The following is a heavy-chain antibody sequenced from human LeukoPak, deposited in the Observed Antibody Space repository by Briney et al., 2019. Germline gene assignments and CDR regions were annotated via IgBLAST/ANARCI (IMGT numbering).Heavy chain of an antibody. Sequence: GGSLRLSCAASGFTVSSNAMSWVRQAPGKGLEWVSGISGSGGSTYYADSVKGRFTISRDSSKNSLYLQTNSLRAEDTAVYYCATRIAVRAYFDNWGQGTLVTVSS. D-gene: IGHD6-19*01. CDR2: ISGSGGST. J-gene: IGHJ4*02. CDR1: GFTVSSNA. CDR3: ATRIAVRAYFDN. V-gene: IGHV3-23*01.